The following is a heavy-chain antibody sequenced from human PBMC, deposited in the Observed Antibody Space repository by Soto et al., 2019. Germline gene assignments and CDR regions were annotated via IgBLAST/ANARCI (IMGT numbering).Heavy chain of an antibody. V-gene: IGHV1-18*01. D-gene: IGHD6-13*01. Sequence: QVQLVQSGGEVKKPGASGKVSCKASGYTFTNYGVNWVRQAPGHGLEWMGWINTYNGNTNYAQRLQGRVTLTTDTSTRTAYMELRSLTSDDTAVYYCARGSSPVDFDYWGQGTLVTVSS. CDR2: INTYNGNT. J-gene: IGHJ4*02. CDR1: GYTFTNYG. CDR3: ARGSSPVDFDY.